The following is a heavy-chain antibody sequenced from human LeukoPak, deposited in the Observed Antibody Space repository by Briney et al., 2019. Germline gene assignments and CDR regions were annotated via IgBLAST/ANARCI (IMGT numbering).Heavy chain of an antibody. Sequence: SETLSLTCTVSGGSISSHYWSWIRQPPGKGLEWIGYIYYSGSTNYNPSLKSRVTISVDTSKNQFSLKLSSVTAADTAVYYCARYYYYYYMDVWGKGTTVTVSS. J-gene: IGHJ6*03. CDR2: IYYSGST. V-gene: IGHV4-59*11. CDR3: ARYYYYYYMDV. CDR1: GGSISSHY.